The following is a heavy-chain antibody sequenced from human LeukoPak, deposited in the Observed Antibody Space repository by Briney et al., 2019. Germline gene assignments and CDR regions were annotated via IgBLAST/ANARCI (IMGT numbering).Heavy chain of an antibody. J-gene: IGHJ5*02. Sequence: EASVKVSCKASGYTFTSYDINWVRQATGQGLEWMGWMNPNSGNTGYAQKFKGRVTITRDTSISTAYMELSRLRSEATAVYYCARAPRYLVGFDPWGQGTLVTVSS. V-gene: IGHV1-8*03. CDR3: ARAPRYLVGFDP. CDR1: GYTFTSYD. D-gene: IGHD2-21*01. CDR2: MNPNSGNT.